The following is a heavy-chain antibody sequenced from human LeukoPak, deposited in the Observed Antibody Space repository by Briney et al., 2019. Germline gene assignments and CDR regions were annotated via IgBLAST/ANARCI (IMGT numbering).Heavy chain of an antibody. CDR1: GFTFSDYY. D-gene: IGHD2-15*01. V-gene: IGHV3-11*01. CDR2: ISSSGSTI. J-gene: IGHJ6*02. CDR3: ARDLVAGYYYYGMDV. Sequence: AGGSLRLSCAASGFTFSDYYMSWIRQAPGKGLEWVSYISSSGSTIYYADSVKGRFTISRDNAKNSLYLQTNSLRAEDTAVYYCARDLVAGYYYYGMDVWGQGTTVTVSS.